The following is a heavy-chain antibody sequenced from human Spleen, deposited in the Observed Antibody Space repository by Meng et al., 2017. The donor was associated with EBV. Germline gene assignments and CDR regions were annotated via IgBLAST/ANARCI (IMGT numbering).Heavy chain of an antibody. CDR3: AREVAGASLDY. Sequence: HVTLVPAGVAVNMPWASFKVSCKSSGYTFTSFYIHCVRQAPGQGLEWMGILNPSGGRKSYSQKFQGRVTMTGDTSTSTVYMELSSLRSEDTAVYYCAREVAGASLDYWGQGTLVTVSS. V-gene: IGHV1-46*01. J-gene: IGHJ4*02. D-gene: IGHD1-26*01. CDR1: GYTFTSFY. CDR2: LNPSGGRK.